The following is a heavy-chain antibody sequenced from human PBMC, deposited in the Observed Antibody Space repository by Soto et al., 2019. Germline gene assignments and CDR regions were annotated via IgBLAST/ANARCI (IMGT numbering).Heavy chain of an antibody. V-gene: IGHV1-69*12. CDR3: ARDRGYSNPKNWFDP. Sequence: QVQLVQSGAEVKKPGSSVKVSCKASGGTFSSYAISWVRPAPGQGLEWMGGIIPIFGTANYAEKFQGRITITADESTSRAYMELSSLRSEDTAVYYCARDRGYSNPKNWFDPWGQGSMVTVSS. J-gene: IGHJ5*02. D-gene: IGHD4-4*01. CDR1: GGTFSSYA. CDR2: IIPIFGTA.